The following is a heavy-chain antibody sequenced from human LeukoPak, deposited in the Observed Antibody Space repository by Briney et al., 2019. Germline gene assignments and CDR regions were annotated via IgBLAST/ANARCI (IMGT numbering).Heavy chain of an antibody. D-gene: IGHD6-13*01. CDR1: GFTFSSYA. V-gene: IGHV3-30-3*01. CDR2: ISYDGSNK. Sequence: GRSLSLSCAVSGFTFSSYAMHWVRQAPGKGLEWVAVISYDGSNKYYADSVKGRFTISRDNSKNTLYLQMNSLRAEDTAVYYCARDSSSWYGENNYFDYWGQGTLVTVSS. J-gene: IGHJ4*02. CDR3: ARDSSSWYGENNYFDY.